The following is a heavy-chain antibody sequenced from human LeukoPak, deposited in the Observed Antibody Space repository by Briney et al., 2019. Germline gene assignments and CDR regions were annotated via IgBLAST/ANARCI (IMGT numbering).Heavy chain of an antibody. Sequence: GGSLRLSCAASGFTFSSYWMSWVRQAPGKGLEWVANIKQDGSEKYYVDSVKGRFTISRDNAKNSLYLQMNSLRAEDTAVYYWAARSSWYDYYYYMDVWGKGTTVTVSS. J-gene: IGHJ6*03. V-gene: IGHV3-7*01. D-gene: IGHD6-13*01. CDR1: GFTFSSYW. CDR2: IKQDGSEK. CDR3: AARSSWYDYYYYMDV.